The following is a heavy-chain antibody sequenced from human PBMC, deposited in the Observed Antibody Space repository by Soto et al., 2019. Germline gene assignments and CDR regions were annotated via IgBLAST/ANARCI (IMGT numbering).Heavy chain of an antibody. CDR1: GFTFSSYA. Sequence: QVQLVESGGGVVQPGRSLRLSCAASGFTFSSYAMHWVRQAPGKGLEWVAVISYDGSNKYYADSVKGRFTISRDNSKNTLYLQMNSLRAEDTAEYYCARDPTTTTTYYYYYGMDVWGQGTTVTVSS. CDR2: ISYDGSNK. V-gene: IGHV3-30-3*01. CDR3: ARDPTTTTTYYYYYGMDV. J-gene: IGHJ6*02. D-gene: IGHD1-26*01.